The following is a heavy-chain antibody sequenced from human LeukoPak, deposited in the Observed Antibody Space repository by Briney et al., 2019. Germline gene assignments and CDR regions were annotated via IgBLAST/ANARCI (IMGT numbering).Heavy chain of an antibody. CDR1: GYTFTGYY. D-gene: IGHD2-21*02. CDR2: INPNSGGT. CDR3: ATYCGGDCYSRMDY. J-gene: IGHJ4*02. Sequence: ASVKVSCKASGYTFTGYYMHWVRQAPGQGLDWIGWINPNSGGTNYAQKFQGRVTMTRDTSISTAYMELSRLRSDDTAVYYCATYCGGDCYSRMDYWGQGTLVTVSS. V-gene: IGHV1-2*02.